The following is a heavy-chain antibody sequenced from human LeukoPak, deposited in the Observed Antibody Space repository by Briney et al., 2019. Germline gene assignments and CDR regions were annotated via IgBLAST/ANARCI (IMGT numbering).Heavy chain of an antibody. CDR1: GFTFSSYA. J-gene: IGHJ6*02. Sequence: PGGSLRLSCAASGFTFSSYAMSWVRQAPGKGLEWVSAISGSGGSTYYADSVKGRFTISRDNSKNTLYLQMNSLRAEDTAVYYCAKGLLSTVTTSLPSYCYYYYGMDVWGQGTTVTVSS. CDR3: AKGLLSTVTTSLPSYCYYYYGMDV. V-gene: IGHV3-23*01. CDR2: ISGSGGST. D-gene: IGHD4-17*01.